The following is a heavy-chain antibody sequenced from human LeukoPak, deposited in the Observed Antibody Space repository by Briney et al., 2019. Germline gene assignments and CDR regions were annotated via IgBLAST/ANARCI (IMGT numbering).Heavy chain of an antibody. V-gene: IGHV3-23*01. CDR1: GITLSNYG. J-gene: IGHJ4*02. CDR3: AKRGVVIRVILVGFHKEAYYFDS. D-gene: IGHD3-22*01. CDR2: ISGSGGGT. Sequence: GSLRLSCAVSGITLSNYGMSWVRQAPGKGLESVAGISGSGGGTNYADSVKGRFTISRDNARNTLYLQMNSLRVEDTAAYFCAKRGVVIRVILVGFHKEAYYFDSWGQGALVTVSS.